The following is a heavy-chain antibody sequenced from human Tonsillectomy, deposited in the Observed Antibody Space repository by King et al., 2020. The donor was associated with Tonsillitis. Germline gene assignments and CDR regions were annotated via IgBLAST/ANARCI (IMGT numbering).Heavy chain of an antibody. CDR2: IKNNPDGGTT. D-gene: IGHD5-12*01. CDR1: GFTFSNAW. J-gene: IGHJ4*02. Sequence: QLVQSGGGLVNAGGSLRLSCAASGFTFSNAWMSWVRQAPGKGLEWVGRIKNNPDGGTTDYAAPVKGRFTISRDDSKNTLYLQMNSLKTEDTAVYYCTTDRRWLRPNRYFDHWGLGTLVTDSS. V-gene: IGHV3-15*01. CDR3: TTDRRWLRPNRYFDH.